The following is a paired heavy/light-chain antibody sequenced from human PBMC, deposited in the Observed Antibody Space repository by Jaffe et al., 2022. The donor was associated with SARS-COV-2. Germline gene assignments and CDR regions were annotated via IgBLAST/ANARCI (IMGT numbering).Heavy chain of an antibody. Sequence: EVHLVESGGDLVQPGESLRLSCAASGFTFNNYWMSWVRQAPGKGLEWVASMKGDGSLQHYVDSVKGRFTISRDNAKNSLYLQMNSLRAEDTAVYYCVRDCCSTGSHENWGQGALVTVSS. CDR1: GFTFNNYW. CDR2: MKGDGSLQ. CDR3: VRDCCSTGSHEN. D-gene: IGHD3-16*01. J-gene: IGHJ4*02. V-gene: IGHV3-7*01.
Light chain of an antibody. Sequence: QSALTQPASVSGSRGQSITISCTGTSSDIGTYNWVSWYQQVPGKVPKLMLYEVSKRPSGVSNRFSGAKSGNTASLTISGLQAEDEADYYCCSLSARGPSYVFGSGTKVTVL. CDR1: SSDIGTYNW. CDR2: EVS. CDR3: CSLSARGPSYV. J-gene: IGLJ1*01. V-gene: IGLV2-23*02.